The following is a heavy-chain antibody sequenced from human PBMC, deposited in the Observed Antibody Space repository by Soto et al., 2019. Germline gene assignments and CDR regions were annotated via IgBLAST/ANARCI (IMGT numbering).Heavy chain of an antibody. CDR2: IDGSGDST. CDR3: AKDRGWTYYFDY. Sequence: GGSLRLSCAASGFTFSSYWISWVRQTPGKGLEWVSAIDGSGDSTYYADSVKGRFTISRDNSGNTLYLQMDSLRAEDTAVYFCAKDRGWTYYFDYWGQGALVTVSS. V-gene: IGHV3-23*01. CDR1: GFTFSSYW. D-gene: IGHD6-19*01. J-gene: IGHJ4*02.